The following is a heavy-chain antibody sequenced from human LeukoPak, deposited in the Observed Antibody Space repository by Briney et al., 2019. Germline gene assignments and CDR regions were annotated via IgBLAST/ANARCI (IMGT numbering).Heavy chain of an antibody. CDR3: ARELPNKAPPYFDF. J-gene: IGHJ4*02. D-gene: IGHD2-21*02. CDR2: IYYNGNT. V-gene: IGHV4-39*07. Sequence: SETLSLTCTVSGGSISSSSDYWGWIRQPPGKGLEWIGSIYYNGNTFYNPSLKSRVTISVDTSKNQFSVKLSSVTAADTAVYYCARELPNKAPPYFDFWGQGTLVTVSS. CDR1: GGSISSSSDY.